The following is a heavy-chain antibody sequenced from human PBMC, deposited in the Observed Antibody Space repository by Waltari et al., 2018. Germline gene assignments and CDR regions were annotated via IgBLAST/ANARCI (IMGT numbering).Heavy chain of an antibody. D-gene: IGHD4-17*01. CDR2: INHSGST. Sequence: QVQLQQWGAGLLKPSETLSLTCAVYGGSFRGYYWSWIRPPPGKGLAWIGEINHSGSTNYNPSLKSRVTISVDTSKNQFSLKLSSVTAADTAVYYCARGPHDYGDYTLLSPPNKPDKIFDYWGQGTLVTVSS. CDR3: ARGPHDYGDYTLLSPPNKPDKIFDY. V-gene: IGHV4-34*01. J-gene: IGHJ4*02. CDR1: GGSFRGYY.